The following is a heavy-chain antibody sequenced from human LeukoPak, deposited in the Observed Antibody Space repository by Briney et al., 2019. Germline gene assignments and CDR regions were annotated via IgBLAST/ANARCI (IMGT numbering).Heavy chain of an antibody. CDR3: AREAALQWPTTFDI. CDR2: ISSSSSYI. V-gene: IGHV3-21*01. D-gene: IGHD6-19*01. J-gene: IGHJ3*02. CDR1: GFTFSSYS. Sequence: GGSLRLSCAASGFTFSSYSMNWVRQAPGKGLEWVSSISSSSSYIYYADSVKGRFTISRDNAKNSLYLQMNSLRAEDTAVYYCAREAALQWPTTFDIWGQGTMVTVSS.